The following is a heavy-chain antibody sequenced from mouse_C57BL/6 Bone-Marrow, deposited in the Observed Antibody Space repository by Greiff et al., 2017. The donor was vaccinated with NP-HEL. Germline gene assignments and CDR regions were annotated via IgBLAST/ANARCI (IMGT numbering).Heavy chain of an antibody. CDR3: TRWDYGSSPYWYFDV. V-gene: IGHV1-69*01. D-gene: IGHD1-1*01. J-gene: IGHJ1*03. CDR1: GYNFTSYW. Sequence: QVQLQQPGAELVMPGASVKLSCKASGYNFTSYWMHWVKQRTGQGLEWIGEIDPSDSYTNYKQKFKGKSTLTVDKSSRAAYMQLSSLTSEASAVYYCTRWDYGSSPYWYFDVWGTGTTVTVSS. CDR2: IDPSDSYT.